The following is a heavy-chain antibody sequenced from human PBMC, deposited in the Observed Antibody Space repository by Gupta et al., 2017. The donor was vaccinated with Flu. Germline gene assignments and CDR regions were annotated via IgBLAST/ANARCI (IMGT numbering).Heavy chain of an antibody. V-gene: IGHV4-59*01. D-gene: IGHD3-10*01. CDR3: ARVTCGSWTYSVGLFDP. Sequence: QVQLQESGPGLVKPSETLSLTCTVSGGSFSSYYWSWLRQPPGKGLEWIGYIYSSGNTHYNPSRNSRAAISIDTSKKQFSLKLSSVTAEDTAVYYCARVTCGSWTYSVGLFDPCGQVLLVTVSS. J-gene: IGHJ5*02. CDR1: GGSFSSYY. CDR2: IYSSGNT.